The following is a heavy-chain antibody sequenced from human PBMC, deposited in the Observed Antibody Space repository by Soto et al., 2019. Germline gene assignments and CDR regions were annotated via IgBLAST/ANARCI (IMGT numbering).Heavy chain of an antibody. CDR3: ARDHYDSSPGDY. CDR1: GYRFTNHG. V-gene: IGHV1-18*01. D-gene: IGHD3-22*01. Sequence: ASVKVSCKASGYRFTNHGISWVRQAPGQGLEWMGWISGNDGKTKYARKFQGRVTMTTDTSTSTAYMEVRSLRSDDTAVYYCARDHYDSSPGDYWGQGTLVTVSS. J-gene: IGHJ4*02. CDR2: ISGNDGKT.